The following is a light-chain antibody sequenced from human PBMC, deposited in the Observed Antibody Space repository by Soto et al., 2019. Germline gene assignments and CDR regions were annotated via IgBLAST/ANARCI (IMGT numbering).Light chain of an antibody. CDR2: ANH. CDR3: AVWDDTLSGLV. V-gene: IGLV1-44*01. CDR1: TSNIGSNA. Sequence: QSVLTQPLSASGTPGQRVTISCSGSTSNIGSNAVTWYQQFPGTAPKVLIYANHQRPSGVPDRFSGSKSGTSASLAISGLQSEDDAHYYCAVWDDTLSGLVFGGGTKVTVL. J-gene: IGLJ3*02.